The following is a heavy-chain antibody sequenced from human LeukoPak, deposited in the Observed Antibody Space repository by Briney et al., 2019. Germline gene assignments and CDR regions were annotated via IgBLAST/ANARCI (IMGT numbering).Heavy chain of an antibody. V-gene: IGHV3-21*01. Sequence: PGGSLRLSCAASGFTFSSYSMNWVRQAPGKGLEWVSSISSSSSYIYYADSVKGRFTISRDNAKNSLYLQMSSLRAEDTAVYYCARVRAYDTRDFDYWGQGTLVTVSS. D-gene: IGHD3-22*01. CDR2: ISSSSSYI. CDR1: GFTFSSYS. CDR3: ARVRAYDTRDFDY. J-gene: IGHJ4*02.